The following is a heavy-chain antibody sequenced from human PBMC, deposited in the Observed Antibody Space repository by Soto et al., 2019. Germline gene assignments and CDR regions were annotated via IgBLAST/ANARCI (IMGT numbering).Heavy chain of an antibody. V-gene: IGHV3-15*07. Sequence: PGGSLRLSCAASGFTFSNAWMNWVRQAPGKGLEWVGRIKSKTDGGTTDYAAPVKGRFTISRDDSKNTLYLQMNSLKTEDTAVYYCTTEPSLWFGELLTYYWGQGTLVTVSS. CDR2: IKSKTDGGTT. CDR1: GFTFSNAW. CDR3: TTEPSLWFGELLTYY. D-gene: IGHD3-10*01. J-gene: IGHJ4*02.